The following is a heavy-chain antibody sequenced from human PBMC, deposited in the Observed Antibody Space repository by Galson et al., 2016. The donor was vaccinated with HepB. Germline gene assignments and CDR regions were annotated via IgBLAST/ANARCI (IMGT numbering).Heavy chain of an antibody. D-gene: IGHD6-19*01. Sequence: SLRLSCAASGFTFGDYTMSWFRQAPGKRPEWISNINVGSSSIYYADSVKGRFTISRDNAKNSLYLQMNSLRDEDTAMYHCVRGRLGSWGQGTLVTVSS. CDR3: VRGRLGS. J-gene: IGHJ5*02. CDR2: INVGSSSI. V-gene: IGHV3-48*02. CDR1: GFTFGDYT.